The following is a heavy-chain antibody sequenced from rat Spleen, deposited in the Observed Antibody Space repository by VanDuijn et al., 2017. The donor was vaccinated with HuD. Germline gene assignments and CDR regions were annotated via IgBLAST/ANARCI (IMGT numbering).Heavy chain of an antibody. D-gene: IGHD1-6*01. V-gene: IGHV3-3*01. CDR3: ARADGVHYYLPFAD. Sequence: EVQLQESGPGLVKPSQSLSLTCSVTGYSITSNYWGWIRKFPGNKMEWVGYINSAGTTIYNPSLKSRISITRDASKNQFFLQVNSVTCEDTATYYCARADGVHYYLPFADWGQGALVTVSS. CDR1: GYSITSNY. CDR2: INSAGTT. J-gene: IGHJ3*01.